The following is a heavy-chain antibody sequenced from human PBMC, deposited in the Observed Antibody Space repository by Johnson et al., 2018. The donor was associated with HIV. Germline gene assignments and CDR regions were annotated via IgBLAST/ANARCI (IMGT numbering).Heavy chain of an antibody. D-gene: IGHD3-22*01. Sequence: VKLVESGGSVVRPGGSLRLSCAASGFMFEDYAMSWVRQAPGKGLEWVSAISGSGGSTYYADSVNGRFTISRDNSKNTLYLQMNSLRAEDTAVYYCARQNLYYDSSGYYGAFDIWGQGTMVTVSS. CDR1: GFMFEDYA. CDR3: ARQNLYYDSSGYYGAFDI. V-gene: IGHV3-23*04. CDR2: ISGSGGST. J-gene: IGHJ3*02.